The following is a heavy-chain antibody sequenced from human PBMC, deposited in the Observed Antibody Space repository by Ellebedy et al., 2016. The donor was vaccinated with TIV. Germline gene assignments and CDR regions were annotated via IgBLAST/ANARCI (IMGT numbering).Heavy chain of an antibody. CDR3: AIRGELTGSAIDYYGMDV. CDR2: IYYSGST. Sequence: SETLSLTCTVSGVSMSSYYWSWIRQPPGKGLEWIGNIYYSGSTNYSPSLKSRVTISLDTSKNQFSLKLSSVTAADTAVYYCAIRGELTGSAIDYYGMDVWGRGTTVTVSS. D-gene: IGHD1-26*01. V-gene: IGHV4-59*01. J-gene: IGHJ6*02. CDR1: GVSMSSYY.